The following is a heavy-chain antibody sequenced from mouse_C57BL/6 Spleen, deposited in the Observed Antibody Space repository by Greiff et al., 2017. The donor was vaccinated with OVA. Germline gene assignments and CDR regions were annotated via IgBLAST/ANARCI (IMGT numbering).Heavy chain of an antibody. CDR1: GFTFSDYG. D-gene: IGHD1-1*01. CDR3: APLLLQGAMDY. J-gene: IGHJ4*01. Sequence: VQLQQSGGGLVKPGGSLKLSCAASGFTFSDYGMHWVRQAPEKGLEWVAYISSGSSTIYYADTVKGRFTISRDNAKNTLFLQMTSLRSEDTAMYYCAPLLLQGAMDYWGQGTSVTVSS. CDR2: ISSGSSTI. V-gene: IGHV5-17*01.